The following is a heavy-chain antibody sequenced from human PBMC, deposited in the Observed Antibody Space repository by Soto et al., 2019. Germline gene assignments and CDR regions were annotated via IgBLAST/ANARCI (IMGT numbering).Heavy chain of an antibody. D-gene: IGHD3-10*01. CDR1: GFTFSSYA. CDR3: AKGGGDRIYYYYYMDV. Sequence: EVQLLESGGGLVQPGGSLRLSCAASGFTFSSYAMSWVRQAPGKGLEWVSAISGSGGSTYYADSVKGRFTISRDNSKNTLYLQMNSLSAEDTAVDYCAKGGGDRIYYYYYMDVWGKGTTVTVSS. J-gene: IGHJ6*03. CDR2: ISGSGGST. V-gene: IGHV3-23*01.